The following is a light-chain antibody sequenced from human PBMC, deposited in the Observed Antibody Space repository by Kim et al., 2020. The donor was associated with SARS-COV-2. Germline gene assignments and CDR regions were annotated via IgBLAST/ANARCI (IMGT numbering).Light chain of an antibody. CDR2: GAS. CDR3: QQYNNWPLT. V-gene: IGKV3-15*01. Sequence: VSPGDRATLSCRASQIVTSNLAWYQQKPGQAPRLLIYGASTRAAGLPARFSGSGSGTEFTLTISSLQSEDFAVYFCQQYNNWPLTFGGGTKLEI. CDR1: QIVTSN. J-gene: IGKJ4*01.